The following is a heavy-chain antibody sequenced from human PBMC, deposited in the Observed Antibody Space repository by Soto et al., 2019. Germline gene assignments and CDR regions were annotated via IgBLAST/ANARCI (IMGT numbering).Heavy chain of an antibody. Sequence: PSETLSLTCTVSGGSINNYYWSWIRHSPGKGLEWIGYVYYSGTTNYNPTLKSRITILVDTSENQFSLKLTSVTAADTAVYYCARHTDDILTGNEALDIWGQGIVVT. CDR3: ARHTDDILTGNEALDI. D-gene: IGHD3-9*01. J-gene: IGHJ3*02. V-gene: IGHV4-59*08. CDR2: VYYSGTT. CDR1: GGSINNYY.